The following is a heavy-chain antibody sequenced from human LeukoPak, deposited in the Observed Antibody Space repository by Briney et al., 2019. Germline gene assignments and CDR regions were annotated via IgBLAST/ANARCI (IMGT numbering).Heavy chain of an antibody. D-gene: IGHD6-19*01. CDR3: AREYIAVASKIDFDY. V-gene: IGHV7-4-1*02. CDR1: GYTFTSYA. J-gene: IGHJ4*02. CDR2: INTNTGNP. Sequence: ASVKVSCKASGYTFTSYAMNWVRQAPGQGLEWMGWINTNTGNPTYAQGFTGRFVFSLDTSVSTAYLQISSLKAEDTAVYYCAREYIAVASKIDFDYWGQGTLVTVSS.